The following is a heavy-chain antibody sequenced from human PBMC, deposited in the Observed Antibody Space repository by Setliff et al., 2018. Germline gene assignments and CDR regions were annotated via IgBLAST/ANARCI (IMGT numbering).Heavy chain of an antibody. CDR1: DGAFSTYY. V-gene: IGHV4-34*01. CDR3: RFWSGYYKNDY. Sequence: SETLSLTCDVYDGAFSTYYWTWIRQPPGKGLEWIGEINHSGSTNYIPSLKSRLTISVDTSKNQFSLKLSSVTAADTAMYYCRFWSGYYKNDYWGQGTLVTVSS. J-gene: IGHJ4*02. D-gene: IGHD3-3*01. CDR2: INHSGST.